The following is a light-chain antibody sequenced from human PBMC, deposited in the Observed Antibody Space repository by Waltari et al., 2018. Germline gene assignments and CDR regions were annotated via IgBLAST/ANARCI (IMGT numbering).Light chain of an antibody. CDR2: WAS. V-gene: IGKV4-1*01. CDR3: QQYYSTPRLT. J-gene: IGKJ4*01. Sequence: DIVMTQSPDSLAVSLGERATINCKSRQSVLYSSNNKNYLAWYQQKPGQPPKLLIYWASTRESGVPDRFSVSGSGTDFTLTISSLQAEDVAVYYCQQYYSTPRLTFGGGTKVEIK. CDR1: QSVLYSSNNKNY.